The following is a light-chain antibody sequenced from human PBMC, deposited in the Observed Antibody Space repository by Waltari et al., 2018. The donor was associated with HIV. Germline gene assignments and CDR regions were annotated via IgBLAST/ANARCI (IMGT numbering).Light chain of an antibody. J-gene: IGLJ2*01. V-gene: IGLV2-14*03. Sequence: QSALTPRASVSGSPGQSITISCTGSRSDVGAYKYVSWYQQHPGKVPKLILYEVTNRPSGVSDRFSGSKSGNTASLTISGLQAEDEADYYCASRTFITTVIFGGGTKVTVL. CDR3: ASRTFITTVI. CDR1: RSDVGAYKY. CDR2: EVT.